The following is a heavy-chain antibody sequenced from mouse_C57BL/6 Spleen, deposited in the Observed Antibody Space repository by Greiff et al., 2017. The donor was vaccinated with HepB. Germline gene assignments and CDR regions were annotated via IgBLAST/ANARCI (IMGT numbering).Heavy chain of an antibody. D-gene: IGHD1-1*01. V-gene: IGHV5-9-1*02. CDR2: ISSGGDYI. CDR1: GFTFSSYA. J-gene: IGHJ1*03. CDR3: TREGDFGTTVVRYFDV. Sequence: EVMLVESGEGLVKPGGSLKLSCAASGFTFSSYAMSWVRQTPEKRLEWVAYISSGGDYIYYADTVKGRFTISRDNARNTLYLQMSSLKSEDTAMYYCTREGDFGTTVVRYFDVWGTGTTVTVSS.